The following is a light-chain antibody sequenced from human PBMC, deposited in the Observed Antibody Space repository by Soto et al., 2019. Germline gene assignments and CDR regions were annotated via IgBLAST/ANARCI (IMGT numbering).Light chain of an antibody. CDR1: QNISSN. CDR3: QQYNDWPPGT. V-gene: IGKV3-15*01. CDR2: TAS. J-gene: IGKJ1*01. Sequence: EIVMTQSPATLSVSPGERATLSCRASQNISSNLAWYQQKPGQAPRLLIYTASTRAIGIPARFSGSGSGTEFTLTISSLQAEDFVVYYCQQYNDWPPGTFGQGTKVEIK.